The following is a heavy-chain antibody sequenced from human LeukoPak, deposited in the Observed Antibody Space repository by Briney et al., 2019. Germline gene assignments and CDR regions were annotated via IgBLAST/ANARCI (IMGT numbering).Heavy chain of an antibody. V-gene: IGHV1-18*01. CDR2: ISAYNGNT. CDR1: GXTFTSYG. J-gene: IGHJ4*02. CDR3: ARDGWQQLAQHIDY. D-gene: IGHD6-13*01. Sequence: GASVKVSCKASGXTFTSYGISWVRQAPGQGLEWMGWISAYNGNTNYAQKLQGRVTMTTDTSTSTAYMELRSLRSDDPAVYYCARDGWQQLAQHIDYWGQGTLVTASS.